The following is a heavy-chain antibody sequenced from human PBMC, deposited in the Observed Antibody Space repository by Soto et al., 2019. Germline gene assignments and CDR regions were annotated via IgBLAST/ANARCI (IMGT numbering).Heavy chain of an antibody. CDR3: ARDRKSIVGAHYYYYYGMDV. Sequence: EVQLVETGGGLIQPGGSLRLSCAASGFTVSSNYMSWVRQAPGKGLEWVSVIYSGGSTYYADSVKGRFTISRDNSKNTLYLQMNSLRAEDTAVYYCARDRKSIVGAHYYYYYGMDVWGQGTTVTVSS. CDR2: IYSGGST. D-gene: IGHD1-26*01. CDR1: GFTVSSNY. J-gene: IGHJ6*02. V-gene: IGHV3-53*02.